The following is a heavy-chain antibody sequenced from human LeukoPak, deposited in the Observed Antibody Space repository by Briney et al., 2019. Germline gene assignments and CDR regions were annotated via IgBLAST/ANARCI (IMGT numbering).Heavy chain of an antibody. Sequence: SGGSLRLSCAASGFTFSSYWMTWVRQAPGKGLKWVANIKKDGSEKYYVDSVKGRFTISRDNAKNSLYLQMDSLRAEDTAVYYCATGFFYYYYMDVWGKGTTVTVSS. J-gene: IGHJ6*03. CDR3: ATGFFYYYYMDV. CDR1: GFTFSSYW. CDR2: IKKDGSEK. V-gene: IGHV3-7*01.